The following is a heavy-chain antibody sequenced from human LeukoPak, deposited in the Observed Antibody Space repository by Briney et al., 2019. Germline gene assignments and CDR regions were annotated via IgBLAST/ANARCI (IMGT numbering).Heavy chain of an antibody. V-gene: IGHV1-2*02. J-gene: IGHJ3*02. Sequence: ASLKVSCKASGYTFTGYYMHWVRQAPGQGLEWMGWINPNSGGTNYAQKFQGRVTMTRDTSISTAYMELSRLRSDDTAVYYCARDLPSSPHYGYPRTYAFDIWGQGTMVTVSS. CDR3: ARDLPSSPHYGYPRTYAFDI. CDR1: GYTFTGYY. CDR2: INPNSGGT. D-gene: IGHD5-18*01.